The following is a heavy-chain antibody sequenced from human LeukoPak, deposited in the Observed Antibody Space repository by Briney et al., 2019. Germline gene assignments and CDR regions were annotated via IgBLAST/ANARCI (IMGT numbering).Heavy chain of an antibody. CDR3: ARVGGYYYDSSGYELHAFGI. J-gene: IGHJ3*02. CDR1: GGSISSGGYS. V-gene: IGHV4-30-2*01. Sequence: SQTLSLTCAVSGGSISSGGYSWSWIRQPPGKGLEWIGYIYHSGSTYYNPSLKSRVTISVDRSKNQFSLKLSSVTAADTAVYYCARVGGYYYDSSGYELHAFGIWGQGTMVTVSS. CDR2: IYHSGST. D-gene: IGHD3-22*01.